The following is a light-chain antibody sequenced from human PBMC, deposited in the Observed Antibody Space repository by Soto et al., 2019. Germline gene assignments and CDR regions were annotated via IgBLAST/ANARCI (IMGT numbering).Light chain of an antibody. V-gene: IGKV3-20*01. J-gene: IGKJ5*01. Sequence: EIVLIQSAGTVSLSPGERATLSCRASESVSSYLAWYQQKPGQAPRLLIYGASSRATGISDRFSGSGSGTDFTLTISRLEPEDFAVYYCRQYGSSQITFGQGTRLEIK. CDR1: ESVSSY. CDR3: RQYGSSQIT. CDR2: GAS.